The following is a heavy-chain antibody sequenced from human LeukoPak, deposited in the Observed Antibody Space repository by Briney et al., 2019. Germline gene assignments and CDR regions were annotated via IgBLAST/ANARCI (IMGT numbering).Heavy chain of an antibody. Sequence: PGGSLRLSCAASGFTFSSYSMNWVRQAPGKGLEWVSYISSSSSTIYYADSVKGRFTISRDNAKNSLYLQMNSLRAEDTAVYYCARARHNWNDATGYFDYWGQGTLVTVSS. CDR3: ARARHNWNDATGYFDY. CDR1: GFTFSSYS. D-gene: IGHD1-1*01. V-gene: IGHV3-48*01. CDR2: ISSSSSTI. J-gene: IGHJ4*02.